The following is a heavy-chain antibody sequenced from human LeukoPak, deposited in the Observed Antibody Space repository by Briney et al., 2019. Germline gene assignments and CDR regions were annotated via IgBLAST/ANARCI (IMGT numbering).Heavy chain of an antibody. CDR3: ATDRRGYSYGFDY. D-gene: IGHD5-18*01. V-gene: IGHV1-8*01. CDR2: MNPNSGNT. CDR1: GYTFTSYD. J-gene: IGHJ4*02. Sequence: ASVKVSCKASGYTFTSYDINWVRQATGQGLEWMGWMNPNSGNTGYAQKFQGRVTMTEDTSTDTAYMELSSLRSEDTAVYYCATDRRGYSYGFDYWGQGTLVTVSS.